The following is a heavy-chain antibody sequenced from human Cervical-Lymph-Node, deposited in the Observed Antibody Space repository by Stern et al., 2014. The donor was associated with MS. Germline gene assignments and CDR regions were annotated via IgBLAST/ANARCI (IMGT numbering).Heavy chain of an antibody. D-gene: IGHD3-22*01. J-gene: IGHJ4*02. CDR1: YDSISSYS. CDR2: INYRRNP. CDR3: ARAFSDYHDSTPGY. V-gene: IGHV4-59*01. Sequence: QVQLVESGPGLVKPSETLSLTCTVSYDSISSYSWTWLRQPPGKGLEWIGYINYRRNPNYNPALKSRVTISVDTSKNQFSLKLTSVTAADTAVYYCARAFSDYHDSTPGYWGQGTLVTVSS.